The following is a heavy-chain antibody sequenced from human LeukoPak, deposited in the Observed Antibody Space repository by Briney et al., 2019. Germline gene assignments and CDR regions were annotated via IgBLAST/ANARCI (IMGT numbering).Heavy chain of an antibody. CDR2: ISGSGGST. CDR3: AKQRRICSGGSCYSVGLDPFDY. J-gene: IGHJ4*02. Sequence: GGSLRLSCAASGFTFSSYAMGWVRQAPGKGLEWVSAISGSGGSTYYADSVKGRFTISRDNSKNTLYLQMNRLRAEDTGVYYCAKQRRICSGGSCYSVGLDPFDYWGQGTLVTVSS. CDR1: GFTFSSYA. V-gene: IGHV3-23*01. D-gene: IGHD2-15*01.